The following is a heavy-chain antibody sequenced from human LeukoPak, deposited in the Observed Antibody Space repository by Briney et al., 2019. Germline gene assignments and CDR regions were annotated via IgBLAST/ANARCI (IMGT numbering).Heavy chain of an antibody. CDR3: ARDRIAVAGNDY. J-gene: IGHJ4*02. D-gene: IGHD6-19*01. V-gene: IGHV3-21*01. Sequence: GGSLRLSCAASGFTFSSYSMNWVRQAPGKGLEWGSSIRSSSSYIYYAESVKGRFNISRDNAKNSLYLQMNSLRAEDTAVYYCARDRIAVAGNDYWGQGTLVTVSS. CDR1: GFTFSSYS. CDR2: IRSSSSYI.